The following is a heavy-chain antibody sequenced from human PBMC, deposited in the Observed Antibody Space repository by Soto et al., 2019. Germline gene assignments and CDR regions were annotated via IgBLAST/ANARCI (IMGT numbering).Heavy chain of an antibody. Sequence: GGSLRLSCAASGFTFISYNMNWVRQAPGKGLEWVSYYVDSVKGRFTISRDNAKISLYLQMYSLRAEDTAVYYCARGGGGWYWDYWGQGTLVTVSS. V-gene: IGHV3-48*04. CDR1: GFTFISYN. J-gene: IGHJ4*02. CDR3: ARGGGGWYWDY. D-gene: IGHD6-19*01.